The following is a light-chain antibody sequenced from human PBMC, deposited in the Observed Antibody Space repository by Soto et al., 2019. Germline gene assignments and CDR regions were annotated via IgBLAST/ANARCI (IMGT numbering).Light chain of an antibody. CDR2: DVN. Sequence: QSALTQPASVSGSPGQSTTISCTGTSSDVGTYDYVSWHQQHPGKAPKLIIYDVNNRPSGVSSRFSGSKSDNTASLTISGLQAEDEADYYCCSFSTSGTHVFGTGTKVTVL. CDR3: CSFSTSGTHV. J-gene: IGLJ1*01. V-gene: IGLV2-14*01. CDR1: SSDVGTYDY.